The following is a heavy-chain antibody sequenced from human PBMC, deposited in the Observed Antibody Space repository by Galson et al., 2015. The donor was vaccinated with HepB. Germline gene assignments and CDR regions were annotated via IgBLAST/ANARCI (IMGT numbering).Heavy chain of an antibody. J-gene: IGHJ4*02. V-gene: IGHV3-15*01. Sequence: SLRLSCAASGFAFNNAWMNWVRQAPGKGLEWVGRIKSKTDGGTTEYAAPVKGRFTISRDDSRNTLYLPMHSLKTEDTAVYYCTRGRPTPVADFWSGYPFDYWGQGTLVTVSS. CDR1: GFAFNNAW. CDR3: TRGRPTPVADFWSGYPFDY. CDR2: IKSKTDGGTT. D-gene: IGHD3-3*01.